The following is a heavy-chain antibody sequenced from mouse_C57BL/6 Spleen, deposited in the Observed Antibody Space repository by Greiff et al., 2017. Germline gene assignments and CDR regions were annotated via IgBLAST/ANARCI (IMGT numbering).Heavy chain of an antibody. CDR1: GYTFTSYW. D-gene: IGHD2-4*01. V-gene: IGHV1-64*01. CDR3: ARYGYDDGVDDD. CDR2: IHPNSGST. J-gene: IGHJ2*01. Sequence: QVQLPQSGAELVKPGASVKLSCKASGYTFTSYWMHWVKQRPGQGLEWIGMIHPNSGSTNYNERFKSKATLTVDKSSNTAYMQLSSLTSEDSAVYYCARYGYDDGVDDDWGQGTTLTVSS.